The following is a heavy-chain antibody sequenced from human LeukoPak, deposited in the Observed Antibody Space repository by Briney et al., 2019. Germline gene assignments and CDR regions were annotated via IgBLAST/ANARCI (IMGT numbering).Heavy chain of an antibody. J-gene: IGHJ4*02. CDR1: GFTFDDYG. D-gene: IGHD2-2*01. Sequence: GGSLRLSCAASGFTFDDYGMSWVRQAPGKGLEWVSGINWNGGSTGYADSVKGRFTISRDNSKNTLYLQMNSLRAEDTAVYYCAKDGPAAPFDYWGQGTLVTVSS. CDR3: AKDGPAAPFDY. V-gene: IGHV3-20*04. CDR2: INWNGGST.